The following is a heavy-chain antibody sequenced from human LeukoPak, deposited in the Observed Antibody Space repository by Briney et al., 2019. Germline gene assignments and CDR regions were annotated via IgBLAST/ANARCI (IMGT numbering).Heavy chain of an antibody. V-gene: IGHV3-48*01. J-gene: IGHJ4*02. CDR2: ISSSSSTI. Sequence: PGGSLRLSCAASGFTFSSYSMNWVRQAPGKGLEWVSYISSSSSTIYHADSVKGRFTISRDNAKNSLYLQMNSLRAEDTAVYYCVRTWGSGYSAPPGDWGQGSLVTVSS. CDR3: VRTWGSGYSAPPGD. D-gene: IGHD6-13*01. CDR1: GFTFSSYS.